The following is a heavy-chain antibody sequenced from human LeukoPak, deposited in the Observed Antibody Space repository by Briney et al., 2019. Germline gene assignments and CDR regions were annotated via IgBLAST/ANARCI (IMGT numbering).Heavy chain of an antibody. D-gene: IGHD3-16*01. Sequence: GGSLRLSCAASGFTFSSYAMSWVRQAPGKGLEWVAVIWYDGSNKYYADSVKGRFTISRDNSKNTLYLQMNSLRAEDTAVYYCAREGGESGFDYWGQGTLVIVSS. V-gene: IGHV3-33*08. CDR1: GFTFSSYA. J-gene: IGHJ4*02. CDR2: IWYDGSNK. CDR3: AREGGESGFDY.